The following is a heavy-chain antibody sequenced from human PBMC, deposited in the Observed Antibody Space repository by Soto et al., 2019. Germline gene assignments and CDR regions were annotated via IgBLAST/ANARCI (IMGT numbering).Heavy chain of an antibody. J-gene: IGHJ6*02. V-gene: IGHV5-10-1*03. CDR3: EIQFWCVPSRNSFYYYGMDV. D-gene: IGHD3-3*01. CDR2: IDPRDSYT. Sequence: EVQLVQSGAEVKKPGESLRISCNASVYTFTNYLISWVRQMPVKGLEWMGRIDPRDSYTYYSPSFQGHVTFSTDKSLTTAYLQWSSLQASDTAIVYCEIQFWCVPSRNSFYYYGMDVWGQGTTVTGSS. CDR1: VYTFTNYL.